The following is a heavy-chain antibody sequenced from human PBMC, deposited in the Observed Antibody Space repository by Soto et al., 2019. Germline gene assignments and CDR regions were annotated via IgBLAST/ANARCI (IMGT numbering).Heavy chain of an antibody. CDR2: IYARGST. J-gene: IGHJ5*02. Sequence: QVQLQESGPGLVKPSETLSLTCTVSGGSISSYSWRWIRQPAGKGLEWIGRIYARGSTNYNPSLKSRVTRSVDTSTTQFALKLRSVTAADTAVYYCARDQGVAAARWYDPWGQGTLVTVSS. V-gene: IGHV4-4*07. D-gene: IGHD6-13*01. CDR3: ARDQGVAAARWYDP. CDR1: GGSISSYS.